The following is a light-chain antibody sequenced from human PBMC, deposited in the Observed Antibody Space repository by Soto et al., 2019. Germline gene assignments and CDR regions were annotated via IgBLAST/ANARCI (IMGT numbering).Light chain of an antibody. Sequence: QTVLTHPPSASGTPGQRATFPGPESASNIGGNTVNWYQQFPGTAPKLLIYSNNQRPSGVPDRFSGSRSGTSASLAISGLQSEDEADYYCGAWDDGLNGVAFGGGTKLTVL. CDR2: SNN. V-gene: IGLV1-44*01. CDR3: GAWDDGLNGVA. CDR1: ASNIGGNT. J-gene: IGLJ2*01.